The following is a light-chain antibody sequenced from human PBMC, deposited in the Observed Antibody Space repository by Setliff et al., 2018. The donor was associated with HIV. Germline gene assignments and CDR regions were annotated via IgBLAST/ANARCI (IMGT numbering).Light chain of an antibody. CDR1: TGAVTSTHN. CDR3: LLYYGGASPWV. Sequence: VVTQEPSLTVSPGGTVTLTCASTTGAVTSTHNPYWFQQKPGQAPRTLIYGASNKHSWTPARFSGSLLGDKAALTLSGVQPEDEAEYYCLLYYGGASPWVFGGGTKVTVL. CDR2: GAS. J-gene: IGLJ3*02. V-gene: IGLV7-43*01.